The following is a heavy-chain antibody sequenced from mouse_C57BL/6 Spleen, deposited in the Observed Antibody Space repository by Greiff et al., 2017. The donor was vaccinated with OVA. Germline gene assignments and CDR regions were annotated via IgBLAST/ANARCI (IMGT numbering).Heavy chain of an antibody. CDR3: AGDPMAVDGFAY. CDR2: ITHSGET. Sequence: LQESGPGLVKPSQSLFLTCSITGFPITSGYYWIWIRQSLGKLLEWMGFITHSGETFYNPSLQSPISITRETSKKQFLLQWNSVTTEDTTMYYCAGDPMAVDGFAYWGQGTLVTVSA. J-gene: IGHJ3*01. CDR1: GFPITSGYY. V-gene: IGHV12-3*01.